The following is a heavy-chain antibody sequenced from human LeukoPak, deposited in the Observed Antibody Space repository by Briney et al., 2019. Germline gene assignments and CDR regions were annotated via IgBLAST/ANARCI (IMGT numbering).Heavy chain of an antibody. CDR2: ISGSGGST. J-gene: IGHJ3*02. CDR1: GFTFSSYG. D-gene: IGHD6-19*01. V-gene: IGHV3-23*01. Sequence: TGGSLRLSCAASGFTFSSYGMSWVRQAPGKGLEWVSTISGSGGSTYYADSVKGRFTISRDNSKNMLYLQMNSLRAEDTAIYYCAKRRYSSGWSTDAFDIWGQGTMVTVSS. CDR3: AKRRYSSGWSTDAFDI.